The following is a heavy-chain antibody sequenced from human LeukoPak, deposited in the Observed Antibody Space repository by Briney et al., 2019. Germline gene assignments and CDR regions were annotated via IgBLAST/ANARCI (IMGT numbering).Heavy chain of an antibody. D-gene: IGHD2/OR15-2a*01. CDR1: GYRFTNYW. J-gene: IGHJ6*03. V-gene: IGHV5-51*01. CDR2: IYPGDSDA. CDR3: ARFYLGGIGGYMDV. Sequence: GESLKISCKGSGYRFTNYWIGWVRQMPGKGLEWMGIIYPGDSDARYSPSFQGQVTISADTSIRNAYLQWSSLKASDTAMYYCARFYLGGIGGYMDVWGKGTTVTVSS.